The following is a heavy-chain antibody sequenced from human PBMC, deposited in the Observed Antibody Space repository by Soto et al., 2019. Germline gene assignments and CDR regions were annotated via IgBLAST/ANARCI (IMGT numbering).Heavy chain of an antibody. CDR3: TRDRYANGY. Sequence: PSETLSLTCTVSGGSISSYYWSWIRQPPGKGLEWIGYIYYSGSTNYNPPLKSRVTMSLDTSKNQFSLRLSSVTAADTAVYYCTRDRYANGYWGQGTLVTVSS. J-gene: IGHJ4*02. CDR1: GGSISSYY. D-gene: IGHD2-2*01. V-gene: IGHV4-59*01. CDR2: IYYSGST.